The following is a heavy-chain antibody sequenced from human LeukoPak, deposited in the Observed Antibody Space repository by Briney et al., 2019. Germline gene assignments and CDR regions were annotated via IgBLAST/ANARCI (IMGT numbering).Heavy chain of an antibody. V-gene: IGHV3-33*01. CDR2: IWYDGSNK. J-gene: IGHJ6*04. D-gene: IGHD6-13*01. CDR1: GFTFSSYG. CDR3: ARGQQLVRQKYYYYYGMDV. Sequence: PGRSLRLSCAASGFTFSSYGMHWVRQAPGKGLEWVAVIWYDGSNKYYAGPVKGRFTISRDNSKNTLYLQMNSLRAEDTAVYYCARGQQLVRQKYYYYYGMDVWGKGTTVTVSS.